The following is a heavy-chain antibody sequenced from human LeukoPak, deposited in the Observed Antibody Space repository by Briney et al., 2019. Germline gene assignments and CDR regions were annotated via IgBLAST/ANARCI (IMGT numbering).Heavy chain of an antibody. V-gene: IGHV4-34*01. CDR3: ARGRRSHLVGY. Sequence: SETLCLTCAVYGGSFRGYYWSWIRQPPGKGLEWIGEINHSGSTNYNPSLKSRVTISVDTSKNQFSLKLSAVTAADTAVYYRARGRRSHLVGYWGQRTLVTVSS. D-gene: IGHD2-2*01. CDR1: GGSFRGYY. CDR2: INHSGST. J-gene: IGHJ4*02.